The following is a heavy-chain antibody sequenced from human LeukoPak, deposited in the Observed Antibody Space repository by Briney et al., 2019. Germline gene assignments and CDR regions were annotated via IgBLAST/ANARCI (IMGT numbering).Heavy chain of an antibody. CDR3: ARVGVAAAGLLFYYYYYMDV. CDR2: IYYSGST. V-gene: IGHV4-59*11. D-gene: IGHD6-13*01. CDR1: GGSISSHY. J-gene: IGHJ6*03. Sequence: SETLSLTCTVSGGSISSHYWSWIRQPPGKGLEWIGYIYYSGSTNYNPSLKSRVTISVDTSKNQFSLNLSSVTAADTAVYYCARVGVAAAGLLFYYYYYMDVWGKGTTVTVSS.